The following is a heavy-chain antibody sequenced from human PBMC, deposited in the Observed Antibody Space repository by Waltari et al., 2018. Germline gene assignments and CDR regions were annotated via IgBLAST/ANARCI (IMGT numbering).Heavy chain of an antibody. CDR3: TRHSGSYYVTDY. J-gene: IGHJ4*02. CDR2: IRSKANSDAT. V-gene: IGHV3-73*01. Sequence: EVQLVESGGGLVQPGGSLRLSCAASGFTFSGSAMHWVRQASGKGLEWVGRIRSKANSDATAYAASVKGRFTISRDDSKNTAYLQMNSLKTEDTAVYYCTRHSGSYYVTDYWGQGTLVTVSS. D-gene: IGHD1-26*01. CDR1: GFTFSGSA.